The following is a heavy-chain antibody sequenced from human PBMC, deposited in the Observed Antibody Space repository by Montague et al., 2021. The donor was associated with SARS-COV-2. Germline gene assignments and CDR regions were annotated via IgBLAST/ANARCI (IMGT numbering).Heavy chain of an antibody. D-gene: IGHD6-19*01. CDR2: IYYSGGT. CDR3: AGGSGWMGNAFDI. Sequence: SETLSLTCTVSGGSISSYYWSWIRQPPGKGLERIGYIYYSGGTNSNPTLKSRVTISVDTSKNQFSLKLSSVTAADTAVYYCAGGSGWMGNAFDIWGQGTMVTVSS. J-gene: IGHJ3*02. V-gene: IGHV4-59*01. CDR1: GGSISSYY.